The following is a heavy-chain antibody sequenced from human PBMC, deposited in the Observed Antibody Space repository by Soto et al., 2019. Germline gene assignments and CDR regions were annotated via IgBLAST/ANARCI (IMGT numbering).Heavy chain of an antibody. CDR2: ISSTTHYI. J-gene: IGHJ4*02. Sequence: GGSLRRSCAASGFTFTRYSMNWVRQAPGKGLEWVSSISSTTHYIYYADSMRGRFTISRDNAKNAVYLEMNSLRAEDTAVYYCARESEDLTSNLDYWGQGTLVTVSS. CDR1: GFTFTRYS. V-gene: IGHV3-21*06. CDR3: ARESEDLTSNLDY.